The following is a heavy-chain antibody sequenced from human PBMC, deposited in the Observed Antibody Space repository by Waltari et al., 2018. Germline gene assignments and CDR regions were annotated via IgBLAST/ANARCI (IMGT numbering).Heavy chain of an antibody. CDR2: IDYSGST. CDR3: ARQQLVSEYFQH. V-gene: IGHV4-59*11. CDR1: GGSISSHY. Sequence: QVQLQESGPGLVKPSETMSLTCTVSGGSISSHYWSWIRQPPGKGLEWIGYIDYSGSTNDNPSLKSRVTISVDTSKNQFSLKLSSVTAADTAVYYCARQQLVSEYFQHWGQGTLVTVSS. D-gene: IGHD6-13*01. J-gene: IGHJ1*01.